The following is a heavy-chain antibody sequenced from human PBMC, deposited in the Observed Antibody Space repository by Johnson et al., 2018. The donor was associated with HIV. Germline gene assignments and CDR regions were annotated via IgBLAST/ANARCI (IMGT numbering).Heavy chain of an antibody. Sequence: QVQLVESGGGVVQPGRSLRLSCAASGFTFSSYGMHWVRQAPGKGLEWVAVIWYDGSNKYYADSVKGRFTISRDNSKNTLYLQMNSLRAEDTAVYYCTTAGAYYMADVFDFWGQGTMVTVSS. D-gene: IGHD3-3*01. CDR2: IWYDGSNK. CDR3: TTAGAYYMADVFDF. CDR1: GFTFSSYG. V-gene: IGHV3-33*01. J-gene: IGHJ3*01.